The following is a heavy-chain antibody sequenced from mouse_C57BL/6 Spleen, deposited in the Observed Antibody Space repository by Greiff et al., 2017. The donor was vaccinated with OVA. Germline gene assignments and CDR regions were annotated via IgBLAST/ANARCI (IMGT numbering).Heavy chain of an antibody. V-gene: IGHV5-12*01. CDR1: GFTFSDYY. J-gene: IGHJ2*01. CDR2: ISNGGGST. CDR3: ARQRGGFDY. Sequence: EVKVVESGGGLVQPGGSLKLSCAASGFTFSDYYMYWVRQTPEKRLEWVAYISNGGGSTYYPDTVKGRFTISRDNAKNTLYLQMSRLKSEDTAMYYCARQRGGFDYWGQGTTLTVSS.